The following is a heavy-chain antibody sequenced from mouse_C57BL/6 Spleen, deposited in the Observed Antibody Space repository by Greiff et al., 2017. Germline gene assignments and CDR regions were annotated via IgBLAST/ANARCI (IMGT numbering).Heavy chain of an antibody. D-gene: IGHD1-1*01. J-gene: IGHJ1*03. CDR1: GYTFTSYD. CDR3: ARGGFITTADYWYFDV. Sequence: QVQLQQSGPELVKPGASVKLSCKASGYTFTSYDINWVKQRPGQGLEWIGWIYPRDGSTKDNEKFKGKATLTVDTSSSTAYMELHSLTSEDSAVYFCARGGFITTADYWYFDVWGTGTTVTVSS. CDR2: IYPRDGST. V-gene: IGHV1-85*01.